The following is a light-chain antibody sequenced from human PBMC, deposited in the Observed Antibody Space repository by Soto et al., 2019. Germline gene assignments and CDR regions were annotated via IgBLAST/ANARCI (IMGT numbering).Light chain of an antibody. J-gene: IGKJ1*01. CDR3: QHYSGDRAT. CDR1: QTISSS. CDR2: KAS. Sequence: DIQMTQSPSTLSGSVGDRATITCRTSQTISSSLAWYQQKPGKAPKLLIYKASTLKSGVPSRFSGSGSGTEFTLTISSLQPDDFATYYCQHYSGDRATFGQGTKVDIK. V-gene: IGKV1-5*03.